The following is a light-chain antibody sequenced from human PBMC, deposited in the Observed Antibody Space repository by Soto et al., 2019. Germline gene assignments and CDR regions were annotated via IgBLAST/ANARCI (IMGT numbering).Light chain of an antibody. Sequence: EIVLTQSPGTLSLSPGERATLSCRASESVRSNFLAWYQQKPGQAPKLLISGGSSRATGIPDRFSGSGSGTDVILTITKLEPEDFAVYSCQQYGSSPGTFGQGTKLEIK. CDR1: ESVRSNF. CDR2: GGS. CDR3: QQYGSSPGT. V-gene: IGKV3-20*01. J-gene: IGKJ2*02.